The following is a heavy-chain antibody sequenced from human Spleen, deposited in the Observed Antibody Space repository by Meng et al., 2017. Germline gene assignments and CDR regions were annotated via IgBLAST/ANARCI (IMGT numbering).Heavy chain of an antibody. D-gene: IGHD3-3*01. CDR2: ISSGSSYI. V-gene: IGHV3-21*01. J-gene: IGHJ5*02. Sequence: GESLKISCAASGFTFSDYSMNWVRQAPGKGLEWVSSISSGSSYIYYADSVKGRFTISRDNAKNTLYLQMNSLRAEDTAVYYCARDLDSWGQGTLVTVSS. CDR3: ARDLDS. CDR1: GFTFSDYS.